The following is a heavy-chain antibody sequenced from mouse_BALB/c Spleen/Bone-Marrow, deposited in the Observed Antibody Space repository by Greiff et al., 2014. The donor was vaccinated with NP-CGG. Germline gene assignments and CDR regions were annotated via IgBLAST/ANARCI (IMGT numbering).Heavy chain of an antibody. J-gene: IGHJ1*01. V-gene: IGHV5-9-3*01. CDR2: ISSGGSYT. CDR1: GFTFSSYA. Sequence: KLMESGGGLVKPGGSLKLSCAASGFTFSSYAMSWVRQTPEKRLEWVATISSGGSYTYYADSVKGRFTISRDTAKNTLYLQMSSLRSEDTAMYYCARQDYYGSSPHWYFDVWGAGTTVTVSS. CDR3: ARQDYYGSSPHWYFDV. D-gene: IGHD1-1*01.